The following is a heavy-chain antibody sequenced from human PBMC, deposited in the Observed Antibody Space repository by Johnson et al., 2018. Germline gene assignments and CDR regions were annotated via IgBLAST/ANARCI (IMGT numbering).Heavy chain of an antibody. CDR1: GFTFDDYA. Sequence: VQLQESGGGLVQPGGSXRLSCAASGFTFDDYAMHWVRQAPGKGLEWVSGISWNSGSIGYADSVKGRFTISRDNAKHSVYLQMNSLRAEDTALYYCAKDHYYDSSGYGFYYYGMDVWGQGTTVTVSS. CDR2: ISWNSGSI. CDR3: AKDHYYDSSGYGFYYYGMDV. V-gene: IGHV3-9*01. D-gene: IGHD3-22*01. J-gene: IGHJ6*02.